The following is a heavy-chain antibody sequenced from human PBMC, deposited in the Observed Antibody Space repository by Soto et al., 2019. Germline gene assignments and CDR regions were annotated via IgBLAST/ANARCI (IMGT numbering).Heavy chain of an antibody. D-gene: IGHD2-2*02. CDR1: GFTFSSYA. CDR3: HSVVVGPAAIVEDSSSSCNS. Sequence: GSLKLSCAASGFTFSSYAMSWVRQAPGKGLEWVSAISGSGGSTYYADSVKGRFTISRDNSKNTLYLQMNSLRAEDTAVYYCHSVVVGPAAIVEDSSSSCNSWGHGT. J-gene: IGHJ5*01. V-gene: IGHV3-23*01. CDR2: ISGSGGST.